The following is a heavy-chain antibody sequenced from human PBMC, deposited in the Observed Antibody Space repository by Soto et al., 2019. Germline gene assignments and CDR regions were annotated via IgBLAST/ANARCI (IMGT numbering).Heavy chain of an antibody. CDR1: GFTFSSYS. CDR3: ARDYYDSSGYSAPFDY. D-gene: IGHD3-22*01. J-gene: IGHJ4*02. CDR2: ISSSSSTI. V-gene: IGHV3-48*01. Sequence: EVQLVESGGGLVQPGGSLRLSCAASGFTFSSYSMNWVRQAPGKGLEWVSYISSSSSTIYYADSVKGRFTISRDNPKNSLYLQMNSLRAEDTAVYYCARDYYDSSGYSAPFDYWGQGTLVTVSS.